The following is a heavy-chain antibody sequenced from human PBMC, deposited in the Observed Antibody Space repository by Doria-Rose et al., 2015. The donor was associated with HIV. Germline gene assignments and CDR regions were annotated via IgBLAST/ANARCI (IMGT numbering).Heavy chain of an antibody. J-gene: IGHJ4*02. CDR1: GVSLSSPGMG. V-gene: IGHV2-26*01. CDR2: IFTDEER. Sequence: TLKESGPVLVKPTEALTLTCTVSGVSLSSPGMGVSWIRQPPGKALEWLANIFTDEERSYKTSLKSRLTISRGNSKSQVFLTMTDMDPVDTATYYCARIKSSRWYHKYYFDFWGQGTLVIVSA. CDR3: ARIKSSRWYHKYYFDF. D-gene: IGHD6-13*01.